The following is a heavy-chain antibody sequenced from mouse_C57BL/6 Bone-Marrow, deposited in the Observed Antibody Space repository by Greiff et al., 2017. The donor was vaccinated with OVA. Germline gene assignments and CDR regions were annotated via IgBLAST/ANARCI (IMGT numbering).Heavy chain of an antibody. CDR2: IWGVGST. CDR1: GFSLTSYG. J-gene: IGHJ4*01. Sequence: VHLVESGPGLVAPSQSLSITCTVSGFSLTSYGVDWVRQSPGKGLEWLGVIWGVGSTNYNSALKSRLSISKDNSKSQVFLKMNSLQTDDTAMYYCARSLYDYGSIYAMDYWGQGTSVTVSS. CDR3: ARSLYDYGSIYAMDY. D-gene: IGHD1-1*01. V-gene: IGHV2-6*01.